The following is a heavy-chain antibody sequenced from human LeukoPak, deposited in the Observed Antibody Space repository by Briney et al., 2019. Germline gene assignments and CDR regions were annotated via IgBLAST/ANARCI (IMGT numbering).Heavy chain of an antibody. Sequence: PGRSLRLSCEASGFTFSSSSMNWVRQAPGKGLEWVAVIPYDGSSKYYADSVKGRFTISGDNSKNTVYLQMNSLRAEDTAVYYCARDLYYYDTSASGDYWGQGTLVTVSS. CDR1: GFTFSSSS. V-gene: IGHV3-30*01. CDR2: IPYDGSSK. J-gene: IGHJ4*02. D-gene: IGHD3-22*01. CDR3: ARDLYYYDTSASGDY.